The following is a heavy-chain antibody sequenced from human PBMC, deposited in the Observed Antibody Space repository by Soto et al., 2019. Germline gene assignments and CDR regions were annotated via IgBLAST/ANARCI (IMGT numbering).Heavy chain of an antibody. CDR3: ARGPDYAGYIDY. V-gene: IGHV3-23*01. D-gene: IGHD4-17*01. J-gene: IGHJ4*02. CDR1: GFTFSSYS. Sequence: PVGSLRLSCAASGFTFSSYSMNWVRQAPGRGLEWVSAISGSGSPTYYADSVKGRFTISRDNSKNTLYLQMNSLRADDTAVYYCARGPDYAGYIDYWGQGSLVTVSS. CDR2: ISGSGSPT.